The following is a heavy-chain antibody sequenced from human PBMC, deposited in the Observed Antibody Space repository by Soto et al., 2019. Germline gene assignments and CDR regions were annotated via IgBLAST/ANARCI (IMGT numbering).Heavy chain of an antibody. CDR2: ISGGGGST. CDR3: AKDRGTSSFQAEPKSGLFDY. CDR1: GFTFSSYA. V-gene: IGHV3-23*01. D-gene: IGHD3-10*01. Sequence: PGGSLRLSCAASGFTFSSYAMSWVRQAPGKGLEWVSAISGGGGSTYYADSVKGRFTISRDNSKNTLYLQMNSLRAEDTAVYYCAKDRGTSSFQAEPKSGLFDYWGQGTLVTVSS. J-gene: IGHJ4*02.